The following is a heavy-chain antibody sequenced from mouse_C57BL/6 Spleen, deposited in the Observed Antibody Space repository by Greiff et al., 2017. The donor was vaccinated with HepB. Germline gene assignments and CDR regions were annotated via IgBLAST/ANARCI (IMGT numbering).Heavy chain of an antibody. J-gene: IGHJ1*03. CDR2: IYPGDGDT. CDR3: ASVLLLRSEWYFDV. V-gene: IGHV1-82*01. D-gene: IGHD1-1*01. Sequence: VQLQQSGPELVKPGASVKISCKASGYAFSSSWMNWVKQRPGKGLEWIGRIYPGDGDTNYNGKFKGKATLTADKSSSTAYMQLSSLTSEDSAVYFCASVLLLRSEWYFDVWGTGTTVTVSS. CDR1: GYAFSSSW.